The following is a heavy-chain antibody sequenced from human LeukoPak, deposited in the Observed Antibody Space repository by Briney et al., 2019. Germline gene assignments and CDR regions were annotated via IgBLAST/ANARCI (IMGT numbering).Heavy chain of an antibody. Sequence: QPGGSLRPSCAASGFTFSSYAMHWVRQAPGKGLEWVAVISYDGSNKYYADSVKGRFTISRDNSKNTLYLQMNSLRAEDTAVYYCARDRGIAVAGPVDYWGQGTLVTVSS. CDR3: ARDRGIAVAGPVDY. CDR2: ISYDGSNK. CDR1: GFTFSSYA. D-gene: IGHD6-19*01. J-gene: IGHJ4*02. V-gene: IGHV3-30-3*01.